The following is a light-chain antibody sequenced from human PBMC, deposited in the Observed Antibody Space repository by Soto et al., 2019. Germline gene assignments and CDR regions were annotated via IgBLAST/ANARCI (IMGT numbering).Light chain of an antibody. CDR1: QSVNSY. CDR3: QQSYITPWT. CDR2: AAS. J-gene: IGKJ1*01. Sequence: QMTQSPTSRSSSVGDRGKNTCRASQSVNSYLNWYQLKPGEAPKLLISAASTLQIGVPSRFGGSGSGTIFTLAISGLQPEDFATYYCQQSYITPWTFCQVTKVDIK. V-gene: IGKV1-39*01.